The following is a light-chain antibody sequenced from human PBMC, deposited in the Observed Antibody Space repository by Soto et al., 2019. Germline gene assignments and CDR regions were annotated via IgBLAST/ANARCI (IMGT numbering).Light chain of an antibody. V-gene: IGKV3-20*01. Sequence: EIVLKQSPGTLPLSPGDRATLSCRASESIAGTYLAWYQQKPGQAPRLLIYAASSRATGIPDKFSASGSGTDFTLTINRLGPEDFAMYYCQQYGGSPRTFGQGTKVDIK. CDR1: ESIAGTY. CDR2: AAS. J-gene: IGKJ1*01. CDR3: QQYGGSPRT.